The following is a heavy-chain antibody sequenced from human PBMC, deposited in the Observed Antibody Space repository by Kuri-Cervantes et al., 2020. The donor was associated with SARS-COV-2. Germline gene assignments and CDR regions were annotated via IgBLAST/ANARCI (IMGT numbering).Heavy chain of an antibody. D-gene: IGHD2-15*01. CDR3: ARGGSCNSGTCFDY. CDR2: IYSSGNT. V-gene: IGHV3-53*01. J-gene: IGHJ4*02. CDR1: GFTVSTSY. Sequence: GESLKISCAASGFTVSTSYMSWVRQAPGKGLEWVSLIYSSGNTHYADSVKGRFTISRDNSKNTLYLQLNSLRVDDTAVYYCARGGSCNSGTCFDYWGQGTLVTVSS.